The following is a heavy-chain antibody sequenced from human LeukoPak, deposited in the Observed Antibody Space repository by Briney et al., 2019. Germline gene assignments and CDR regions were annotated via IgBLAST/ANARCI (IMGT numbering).Heavy chain of an antibody. V-gene: IGHV1-2*02. Sequence: ASVKVSCKSSGHTLSSYYLHWVRQAPGQGLEWMGWINSNNGGTHYAQKFQGRVTMTRDTSISTAYMELSRLKSDDTAAYYCARKFSDPFEIWGQGTMVTVSS. D-gene: IGHD3-3*02. CDR3: ARKFSDPFEI. CDR1: GHTLSSYY. CDR2: INSNNGGT. J-gene: IGHJ3*02.